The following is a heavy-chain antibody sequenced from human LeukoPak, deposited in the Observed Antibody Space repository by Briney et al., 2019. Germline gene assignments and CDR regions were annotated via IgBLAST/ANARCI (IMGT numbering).Heavy chain of an antibody. CDR2: ISGSGGST. CDR1: GFTFSSYA. J-gene: IGHJ4*02. CDR3: AKDAILSSVSGYSSGWYDC. V-gene: IGHV3-23*01. Sequence: GGSLRLSCAASGFTFSSYAMSWVRQAPGKGLEWVSAISGSGGSTYYADSVKGRFTISRDNSKNTLYLQMNSLRAEDTAVYYCAKDAILSSVSGYSSGWYDCWGQGTLVTVSS. D-gene: IGHD6-19*01.